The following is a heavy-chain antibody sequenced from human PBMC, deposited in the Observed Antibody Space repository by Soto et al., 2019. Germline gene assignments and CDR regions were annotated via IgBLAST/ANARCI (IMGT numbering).Heavy chain of an antibody. CDR1: GFTFNSYA. Sequence: GSLRLSCAASGFTFNSYAMSWVRQAPGKGLEWVSTISGSGGSTYYADSVKGRFTISRDNSKNTLYLQMNSLRVEDTAVYYCAKGRNSYGPFFDYWGQGNLVTVSS. J-gene: IGHJ4*02. D-gene: IGHD5-18*01. CDR2: ISGSGGST. CDR3: AKGRNSYGPFFDY. V-gene: IGHV3-23*01.